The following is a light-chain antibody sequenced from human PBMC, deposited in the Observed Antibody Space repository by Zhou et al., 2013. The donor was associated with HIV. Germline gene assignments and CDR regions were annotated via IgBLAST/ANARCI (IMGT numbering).Light chain of an antibody. Sequence: EIVMTQSPATLSVSPGERATLSCRASQTLSTNLAWYRQRPGQAPRLLIYGASTRATGIPARFSGSGSGTEFTLTISSMQSEDFAVYYCQQYNDWPRTFGQGTKVVIK. CDR3: QQYNDWPRT. V-gene: IGKV3-15*01. J-gene: IGKJ1*01. CDR2: GAS. CDR1: QTLSTN.